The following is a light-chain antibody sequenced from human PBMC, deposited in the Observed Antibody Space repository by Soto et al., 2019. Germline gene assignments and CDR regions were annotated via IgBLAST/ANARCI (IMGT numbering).Light chain of an antibody. CDR1: QSVKTY. CDR3: QQRYRPPLT. Sequence: DIQMTQAPSSLAASVGDRVTISCRASQSVKTYLNWYQQKPRKAPKALIYAVSSLQSEVPSRFSGSGSGTDFTLTVSGLQPEDFGTYFCQQRYRPPLTFGGGTTVEIK. CDR2: AVS. J-gene: IGKJ4*01. V-gene: IGKV1-39*01.